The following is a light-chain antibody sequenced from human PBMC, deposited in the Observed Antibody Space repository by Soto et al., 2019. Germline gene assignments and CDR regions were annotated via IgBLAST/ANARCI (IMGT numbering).Light chain of an antibody. CDR2: SNN. CDR3: AAWDDRLNGVV. J-gene: IGLJ2*01. Sequence: QSVLTQPPSASGTPGQRVTISCSGSSSNIGRNTVIWYQQLPGSAPKLLMYSNNQRPSGVPDRFSGSKSGTSASLASSGLQSEEEADYYCAAWDDRLNGVVFGGGTKLTVL. V-gene: IGLV1-44*01. CDR1: SSNIGRNT.